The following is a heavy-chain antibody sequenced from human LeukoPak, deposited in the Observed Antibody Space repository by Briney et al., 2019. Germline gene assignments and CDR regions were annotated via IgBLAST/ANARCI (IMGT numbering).Heavy chain of an antibody. D-gene: IGHD3-22*01. V-gene: IGHV3-30-3*01. Sequence: PGGSLRLSCAASGFTFSSYAMHWVRQAPGKGLEWVAVISYDGSNKYYADSVKGRFTISRDNSKNTLYLQMNSLRAEDTAVYYCARGGYYYDSSVYYYVYGGQGPLVTVS. CDR2: ISYDGSNK. CDR3: ARGGYYYDSSVYYYVY. CDR1: GFTFSSYA. J-gene: IGHJ4*02.